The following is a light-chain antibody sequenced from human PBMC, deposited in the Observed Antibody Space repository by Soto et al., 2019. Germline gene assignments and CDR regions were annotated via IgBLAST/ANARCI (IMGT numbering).Light chain of an antibody. V-gene: IGKV2-24*01. Sequence: DIVMTQTPLSSPVTRGQPASISCKSSQSLVHSDGNTYLSWLHQRPGQPPRLLIYKVSHRLSGGPDRFSGSGAATHFTLKISRVEAEDVGVYYCMQATQFPHYTFGQGTKLEIK. CDR2: KVS. J-gene: IGKJ2*01. CDR1: QSLVHSDGNTY. CDR3: MQATQFPHYT.